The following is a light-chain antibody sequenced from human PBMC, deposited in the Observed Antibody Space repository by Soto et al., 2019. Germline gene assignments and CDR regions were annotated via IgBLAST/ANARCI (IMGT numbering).Light chain of an antibody. CDR3: HQYGASPQT. J-gene: IGKJ1*01. V-gene: IGKV3-20*01. CDR2: GAS. Sequence: EVVLTQSPGTLSLSPGERATLSCRASQSVSSSYLAWYQHKRGQAPRLLMYGASSRATGVPDRFSGWGAGTNFTLTISRLEPEDFAVYYCHQYGASPQTFGQGTKGEVK. CDR1: QSVSSSY.